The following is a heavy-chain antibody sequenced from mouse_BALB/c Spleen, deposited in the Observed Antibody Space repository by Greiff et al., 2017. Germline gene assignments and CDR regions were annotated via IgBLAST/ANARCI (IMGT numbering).Heavy chain of an antibody. J-gene: IGHJ2*01. D-gene: IGHD1-1*01. CDR1: GYTFSSYW. V-gene: IGHV1-9*01. CDR2: ILPGSGST. Sequence: VQLQQSGAELMKPGASVKISCKATGYTFSSYWIEWVKQRPGHGLEWIGEILPGSGSTNYNEKFKGKATFTADTSSNTAYMQLSSLTSEDSAVYYCARGPGSSPLGYWGQGTTLTVSS. CDR3: ARGPGSSPLGY.